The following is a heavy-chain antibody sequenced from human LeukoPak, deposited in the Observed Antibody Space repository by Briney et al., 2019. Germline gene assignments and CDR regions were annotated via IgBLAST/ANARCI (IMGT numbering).Heavy chain of an antibody. CDR3: ARDKPPPYYYDSSGIFDY. Sequence: GGSLRLSCAASGFTFTSYGMHWVRQAPGKGLEWVAVIWYDGSNKYYADSVKGRFTISRDNSKNTLYLQMNSLRAEDTAVYYCARDKPPPYYYDSSGIFDYWGQGTLVTVSS. J-gene: IGHJ4*02. CDR2: IWYDGSNK. V-gene: IGHV3-33*08. CDR1: GFTFTSYG. D-gene: IGHD3-22*01.